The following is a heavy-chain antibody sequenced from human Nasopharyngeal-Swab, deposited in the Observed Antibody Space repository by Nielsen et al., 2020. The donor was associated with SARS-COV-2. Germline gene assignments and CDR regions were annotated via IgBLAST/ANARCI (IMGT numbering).Heavy chain of an antibody. CDR2: IDPSDSYT. CDR3: ARVKDTAMVKFLDY. Sequence: GGSLRLSCKGSGYSFTSYWISWVRQMPGKGLEWMGRIDPSDSYTNYSPSFQGHVTISAVKSISTAYLQWSSLKASDTAMYYCARVKDTAMVKFLDYWGQGTLVTVSS. D-gene: IGHD5-18*01. CDR1: GYSFTSYW. J-gene: IGHJ4*02. V-gene: IGHV5-10-1*01.